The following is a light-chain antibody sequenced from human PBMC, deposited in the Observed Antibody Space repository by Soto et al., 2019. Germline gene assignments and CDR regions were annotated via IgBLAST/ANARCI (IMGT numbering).Light chain of an antibody. CDR2: AAS. V-gene: IGKV3-20*01. CDR1: QSVTSSY. Sequence: VLTQSPGTLSLSPGERATLSCRASQSVTSSYLAWYQQKPGQAPRLLMYAASSRATGIPDRFSGSGSGTDFTLTISRLEAEDFAVYYCQQSSSSPITFGQGTRLEI. J-gene: IGKJ5*01. CDR3: QQSSSSPIT.